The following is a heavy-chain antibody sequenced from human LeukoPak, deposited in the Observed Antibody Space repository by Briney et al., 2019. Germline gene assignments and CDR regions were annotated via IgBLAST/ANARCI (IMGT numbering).Heavy chain of an antibody. J-gene: IGHJ4*02. D-gene: IGHD2-21*02. CDR1: GYTFTSYG. CDR2: ISAYNGNT. CDR3: ARGQRFVVVTAMGY. Sequence: ASVTVSCTASGYTFTSYGISWVRQAPGQGLEWMGWISAYNGNTNYAQKLQGRVTMTTDTSTSTAYMELRSLRSDDTAVYYCARGQRFVVVTAMGYWGQGTLVTVSS. V-gene: IGHV1-18*01.